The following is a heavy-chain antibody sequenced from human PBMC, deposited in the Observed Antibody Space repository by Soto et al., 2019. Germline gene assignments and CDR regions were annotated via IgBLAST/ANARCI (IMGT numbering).Heavy chain of an antibody. J-gene: IGHJ4*02. CDR1: GFTFSSYW. CDR3: ARDETGYSYGLGYFHY. D-gene: IGHD5-18*01. CDR2: INSDGSST. V-gene: IGHV3-74*01. Sequence: EVQLVESGGGLVQPGGSLRLSCAASGFTFSSYWMHWVRQAPGKGLVWVSRINSDGSSTSYADSVKGRFTISRDNAKNTLYRQMNSRRAEDTAVYYCARDETGYSYGLGYFHYWGQGTLVTVSS.